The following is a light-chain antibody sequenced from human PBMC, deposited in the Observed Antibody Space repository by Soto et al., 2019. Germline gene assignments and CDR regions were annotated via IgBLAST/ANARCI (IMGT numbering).Light chain of an antibody. Sequence: QSALTQPASVSGSPGQSITISCTGTSSDVGSYNLVSWYQQHPGKAPKLMIYEGNKRPSGVSNRFSGFKSANTASLAISGLQTEDEADYYCCSYASSDTYVFGTGTKLTVL. CDR3: CSYASSDTYV. CDR2: EGN. J-gene: IGLJ1*01. V-gene: IGLV2-23*01. CDR1: SSDVGSYNL.